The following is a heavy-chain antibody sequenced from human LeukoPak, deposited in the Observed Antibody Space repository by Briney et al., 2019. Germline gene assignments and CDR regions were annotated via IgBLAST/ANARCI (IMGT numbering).Heavy chain of an antibody. CDR2: IYHSGST. V-gene: IGHV4-28*01. CDR3: ARKASVGDAFDI. CDR1: GYSIWSSNW. D-gene: IGHD5/OR15-5a*01. Sequence: SETLSLTCAVSGYSIWSSNWWAWIRQPPGKGLDWIGYIYHSGSTYYSPSLQSRVTMSVDTSKNQFSLKLSSVTALDTAVYYCARKASVGDAFDIWGQGTMVTVSS. J-gene: IGHJ3*02.